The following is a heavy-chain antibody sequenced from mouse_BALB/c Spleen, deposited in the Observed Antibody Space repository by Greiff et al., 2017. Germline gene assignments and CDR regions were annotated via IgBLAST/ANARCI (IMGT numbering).Heavy chain of an antibody. Sequence: EVKLVESGPGLVKPSQSLSLTCSVTGYSITSGYYWNWIRQFPGNKLEWMGYISYDGSNNYNPSLKNRISITRDTSKNQFFLKLNSVTTEDTATYYCARGDYRYPGFGYWGQGTLVTVSA. CDR3: ARGDYRYPGFGY. V-gene: IGHV3-6*02. CDR2: ISYDGSN. CDR1: GYSITSGYY. J-gene: IGHJ3*01. D-gene: IGHD2-14*01.